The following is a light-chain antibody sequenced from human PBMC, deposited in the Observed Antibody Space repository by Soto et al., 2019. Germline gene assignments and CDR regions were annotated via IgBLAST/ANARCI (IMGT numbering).Light chain of an antibody. CDR2: KAS. V-gene: IGKV1-5*03. J-gene: IGKJ1*01. CDR1: QSISSW. Sequence: DIQMTQSPSTLSASVGXXVTITXXASQSISSWLAWYQQKPGKAPKILIYKASILESGVPSRFSGSGSGTXXTXXISXXXXXXXAPXXXXHYKIYSETFGQGTKV. CDR3: XHYKIYSET.